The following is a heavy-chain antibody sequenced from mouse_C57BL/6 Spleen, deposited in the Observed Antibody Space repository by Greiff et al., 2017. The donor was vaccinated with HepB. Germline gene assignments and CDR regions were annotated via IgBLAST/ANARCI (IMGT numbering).Heavy chain of an antibody. CDR1: GYTFTSYW. D-gene: IGHD2-4*01. CDR3: ARDDYDGAMDY. Sequence: VKLQQPGAELVMPGASVKLSCKASGYTFTSYWMHWVKQRPGQGLEWIGEIDPSDSYTNYNQKFKGKSTLTVDKSSSTAYMQLSSLTSEDSAVYYCARDDYDGAMDYWGQGTSVTVSS. J-gene: IGHJ4*01. V-gene: IGHV1-69*01. CDR2: IDPSDSYT.